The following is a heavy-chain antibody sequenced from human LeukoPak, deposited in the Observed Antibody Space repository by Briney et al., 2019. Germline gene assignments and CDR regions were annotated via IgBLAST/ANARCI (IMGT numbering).Heavy chain of an antibody. D-gene: IGHD4-17*01. Sequence: GGSLRLSCAASGLTFTDYAMSWVRQAPGKGLEWVSAISSSGSTIYYADSVRGRFTISRDNAKNSLYLQMNSLRAEDTAVYYCARADYGDSPRYWGQGTLVTVSS. CDR3: ARADYGDSPRY. CDR2: ISSSGSTI. CDR1: GLTFTDYA. J-gene: IGHJ4*02. V-gene: IGHV3-11*01.